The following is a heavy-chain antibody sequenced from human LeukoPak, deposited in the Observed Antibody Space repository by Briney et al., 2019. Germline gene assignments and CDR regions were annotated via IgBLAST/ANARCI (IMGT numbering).Heavy chain of an antibody. CDR2: VRQDGSVT. CDR3: ARLSGFTETSHFDY. V-gene: IGHV3-7*01. J-gene: IGHJ4*02. CDR1: GFTFSNYW. Sequence: PGGSLRLSCAASGFTFSNYWMTWVRQAPGKGLEWVGNVRQDGSVTNYVDSVKGRFTISRDNAKTSLSLQMNSLGAEDTALYYCARLSGFTETSHFDYWGQGTLVTVSS. D-gene: IGHD6-25*01.